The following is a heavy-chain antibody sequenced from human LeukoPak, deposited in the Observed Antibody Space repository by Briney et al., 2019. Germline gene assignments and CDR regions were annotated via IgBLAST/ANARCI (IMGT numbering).Heavy chain of an antibody. CDR3: ARARRGYSYGLGN. V-gene: IGHV4-34*01. J-gene: IGHJ4*02. CDR1: GGSFSGYY. Sequence: SETLSLTCAVYGGSFSGYYWSWIRQPPGKGLEWIGEINHSGSTNYNPSLKSRVTISVDTSKSQFSLKLSSVTAADTAVYYCARARRGYSYGLGNWGQGTLVTVSS. CDR2: INHSGST. D-gene: IGHD5-18*01.